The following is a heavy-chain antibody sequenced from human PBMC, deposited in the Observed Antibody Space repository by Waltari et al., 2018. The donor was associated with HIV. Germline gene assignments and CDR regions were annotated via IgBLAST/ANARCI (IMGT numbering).Heavy chain of an antibody. CDR1: GGSISSGSYY. Sequence: QVQLQESGPRLVKPSQTLSLTCTVSGGSISSGSYYWSWIRQPAGNGLEWIGRIYTSGTTTYNPSLKSRVTISIDTSKNQFSLNLISVTAADTVVYYCARYVCVQGWLNVILNFDVWCRGTLVTVSS. J-gene: IGHJ2*01. CDR2: IYTSGTT. D-gene: IGHD5-18*01. V-gene: IGHV4-61*02. CDR3: ARYVCVQGWLNVILNFDV.